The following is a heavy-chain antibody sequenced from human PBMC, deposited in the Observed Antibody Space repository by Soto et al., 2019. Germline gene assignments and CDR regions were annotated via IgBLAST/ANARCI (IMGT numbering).Heavy chain of an antibody. CDR3: AKNERYYYDSSGYYYNY. CDR2: ISGSGGST. D-gene: IGHD3-22*01. V-gene: IGHV3-23*04. Sequence: EVQLVESGGGLVQPGGSLRLSCAASGFTFSSYSMNWVRQAPGKGLEWVSAISGSGGSTYYADSVKGRFTISRDNSKNTLYLQMNSLRAEDTAVYYCAKNERYYYDSSGYYYNYWGQGTLVTVSS. CDR1: GFTFSSYS. J-gene: IGHJ4*02.